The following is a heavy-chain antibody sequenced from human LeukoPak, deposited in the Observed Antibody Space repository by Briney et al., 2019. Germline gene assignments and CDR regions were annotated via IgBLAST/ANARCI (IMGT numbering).Heavy chain of an antibody. Sequence: ASVKVSCKASGYTFTSYDINWVRQATGQGLEWMGWMNPNSGNTGYAQKFQGRVTMTRNTSISTAYMELSSLRSEDTAVYYFARVGGIAAAFDYWGQGTLVTVSS. CDR1: GYTFTSYD. J-gene: IGHJ4*02. V-gene: IGHV1-8*01. CDR2: MNPNSGNT. D-gene: IGHD6-13*01. CDR3: ARVGGIAAAFDY.